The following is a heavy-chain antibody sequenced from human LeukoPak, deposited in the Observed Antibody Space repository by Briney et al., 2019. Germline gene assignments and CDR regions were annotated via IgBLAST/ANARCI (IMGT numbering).Heavy chain of an antibody. CDR1: GGSISSDGYY. CDR2: IYYSGTT. CDR3: ARSGGDLDAFHV. J-gene: IGHJ3*01. D-gene: IGHD2-21*02. Sequence: SETLSLTCTVSGGSISSDGYYWSWIRQHPVKGLEWIGYIYYSGTTYYNPSLKSRVVMSVDTSKSQVSLKLSSVTAADTAVYYCARSGGDLDAFHVWGQGTMVTVSS. V-gene: IGHV4-31*03.